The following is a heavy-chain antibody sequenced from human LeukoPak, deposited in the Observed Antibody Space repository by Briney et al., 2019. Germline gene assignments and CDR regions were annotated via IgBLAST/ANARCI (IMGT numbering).Heavy chain of an antibody. J-gene: IGHJ6*02. CDR2: ISAYNGNT. Sequence: GASVKVSCKASGYTFSAYGISWVRQAPGQGLEWMGWISAYNGNTNYAQKLQGRVTMTTDTSTSTAYMELRSLRSDDTAVYYCARGGEEDYYYYGMDVWGQGTTVTVSS. CDR1: GYTFSAYG. D-gene: IGHD4-17*01. V-gene: IGHV1-18*01. CDR3: ARGGEEDYYYYGMDV.